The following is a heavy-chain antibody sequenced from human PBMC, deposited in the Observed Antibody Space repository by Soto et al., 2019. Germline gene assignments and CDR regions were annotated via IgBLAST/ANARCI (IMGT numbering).Heavy chain of an antibody. V-gene: IGHV3-23*01. Sequence: EVQLLESGGGLVQPGGSLRLSCVASGFTFSSYAMSWVRQAPGKGLEWVSAISGSGGSTYYADSVKGRFTISRDNSKNTLYLQMNSLRAEDTAVYYCAKKSGYSSGWYGYFDYWGQGTLVTVSS. J-gene: IGHJ4*02. CDR3: AKKSGYSSGWYGYFDY. D-gene: IGHD6-19*01. CDR2: ISGSGGST. CDR1: GFTFSSYA.